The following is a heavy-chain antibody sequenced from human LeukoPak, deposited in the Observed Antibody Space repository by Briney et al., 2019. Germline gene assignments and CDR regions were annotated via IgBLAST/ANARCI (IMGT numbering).Heavy chain of an antibody. Sequence: GGSLRLSCAASGITVSSNYMSWVRQAPGKGLEWVSVIYSGGSTYYADSVKGRFTISRDNSKNTLYLQMNSLRAEDTAVYYCAREMLYSSNWYHAFDIWGQGTMVTVSS. J-gene: IGHJ3*02. V-gene: IGHV3-66*01. CDR2: IYSGGST. CDR3: AREMLYSSNWYHAFDI. D-gene: IGHD6-13*01. CDR1: GITVSSNY.